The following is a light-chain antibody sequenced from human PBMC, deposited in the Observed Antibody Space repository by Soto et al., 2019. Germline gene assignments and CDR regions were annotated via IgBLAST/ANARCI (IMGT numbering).Light chain of an antibody. CDR3: QQSYSTPWT. V-gene: IGKV1-39*01. Sequence: DIQMTQSPSSLSASVGDRGTLTCRASQSISSYLNWYQQKPGKAPKXMIYAASSLQSGVPSRFSGSGSGTDCNLTISSLQPEDFATYYCQQSYSTPWTFGQGTKVDIK. CDR2: AAS. CDR1: QSISSY. J-gene: IGKJ1*01.